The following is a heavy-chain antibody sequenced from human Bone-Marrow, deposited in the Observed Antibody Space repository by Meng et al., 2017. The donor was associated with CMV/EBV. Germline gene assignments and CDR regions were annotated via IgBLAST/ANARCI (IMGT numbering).Heavy chain of an antibody. CDR2: IYPGDSDT. CDR3: ARHAIYNDYYYGMDV. D-gene: IGHD1-1*01. CDR1: GYRFTNFW. J-gene: IGHJ6*02. Sequence: GESLKISCKGSGYRFTNFWIGWVRQMPGKGLEWMGIIYPGDSDTRFSPSFQGQVTISADKSISTAYLQWSSLKASDTAMYYCARHAIYNDYYYGMDVWGQGTTVTVSS. V-gene: IGHV5-51*01.